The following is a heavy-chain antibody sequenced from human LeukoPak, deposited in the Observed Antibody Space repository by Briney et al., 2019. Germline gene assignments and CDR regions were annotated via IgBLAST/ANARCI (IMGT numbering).Heavy chain of an antibody. V-gene: IGHV3-74*01. D-gene: IGHD6-19*01. CDR1: GFTFSSYW. CDR3: AKDDYSSGLNFDY. J-gene: IGHJ4*02. CDR2: INSDGRRT. Sequence: SGGSLRLSCAASGFTFSSYWMHWVRQVPGRGLVWVSHINSDGRRTNSADSVKGRFTISRDNSKNTLYLQMNSLRAEDTAVYYCAKDDYSSGLNFDYWGQGTLVTVSS.